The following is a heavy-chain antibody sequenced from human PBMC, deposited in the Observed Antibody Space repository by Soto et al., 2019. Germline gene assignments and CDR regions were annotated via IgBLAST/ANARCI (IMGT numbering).Heavy chain of an antibody. V-gene: IGHV2-26*01. Sequence: QVTLKESGPVLVKPTETLTLTCTVFGFSLSNARMGVSWIRQPPGKALEWLAHIFSNDEKSYSTSLKSRLTISKDTSKSQVVLTMTNMDPVDTATYYCARIKLYDSSGHALDYWGQGTLVTVSS. CDR2: IFSNDEK. CDR3: ARIKLYDSSGHALDY. J-gene: IGHJ4*02. CDR1: GFSLSNARMG. D-gene: IGHD3-22*01.